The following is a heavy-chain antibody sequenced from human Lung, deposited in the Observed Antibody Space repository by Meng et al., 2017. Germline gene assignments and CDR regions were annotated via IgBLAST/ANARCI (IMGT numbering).Heavy chain of an antibody. Sequence: EVQLVESGGGLVKPVGSLRLSCAASGFTFSSYSMNWVCQAPGKGLEWVSSISSSSAYADSVKGRFTISRDNAKNSLYLQMNSLRAEDTAVYYCARGRVVVAATPSDYWGQGTLVTVSS. V-gene: IGHV3-21*01. CDR2: ISSSSA. CDR3: ARGRVVVAATPSDY. CDR1: GFTFSSYS. J-gene: IGHJ4*02. D-gene: IGHD2-15*01.